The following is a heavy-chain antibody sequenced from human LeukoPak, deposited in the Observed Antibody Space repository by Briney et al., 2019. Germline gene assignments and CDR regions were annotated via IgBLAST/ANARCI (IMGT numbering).Heavy chain of an antibody. CDR2: ISHGGSDK. CDR3: AKDLSGGWSLDY. Sequence: GRSLRLSCGASGFTFSTYGMHWVRQAPGKGLERVAVISHGGSDKHYADSVKGRFSISRDNSKNTLYLQTNSLRGEDTAVYYCAKDLSGGWSLDYWGQGTLVTVSS. D-gene: IGHD6-19*01. J-gene: IGHJ4*02. CDR1: GFTFSTYG. V-gene: IGHV3-30*18.